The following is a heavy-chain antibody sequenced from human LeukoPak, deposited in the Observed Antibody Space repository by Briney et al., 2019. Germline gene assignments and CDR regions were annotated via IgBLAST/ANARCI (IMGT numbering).Heavy chain of an antibody. CDR2: ISHGGIT. Sequence: NPSETLSLTCGVYDGSLINYYCHWIRQAPGKGLEWIGEISHGGITKHNPSLKSRVTMSQDTSKRQFSLKMNSMTAADTGVYYCDIFMDVVPGSMSWGLGTLVTVSS. V-gene: IGHV4-34*01. CDR1: DGSLINYY. D-gene: IGHD2-2*01. J-gene: IGHJ4*02. CDR3: DIFMDVVPGSMS.